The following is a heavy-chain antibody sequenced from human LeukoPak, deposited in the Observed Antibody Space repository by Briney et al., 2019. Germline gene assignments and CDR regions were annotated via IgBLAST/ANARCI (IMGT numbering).Heavy chain of an antibody. Sequence: PGGSLRLSCAASGFTFSSYGMSWVRQAPGKGLEWVSAISGSGGSTYYADSVKGRFTISRDNSKNTLYLQMNSLRAEDTAVYYCAKDRGMVRGAWGYWGQETLVTVSS. CDR1: GFTFSSYG. V-gene: IGHV3-23*01. CDR3: AKDRGMVRGAWGY. CDR2: ISGSGGST. J-gene: IGHJ4*02. D-gene: IGHD3-10*01.